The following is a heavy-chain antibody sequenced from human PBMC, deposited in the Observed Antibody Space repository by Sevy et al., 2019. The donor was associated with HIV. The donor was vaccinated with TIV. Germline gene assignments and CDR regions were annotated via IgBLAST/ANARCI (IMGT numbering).Heavy chain of an antibody. V-gene: IGHV4-39*01. CDR3: ARSNPYYDFWSGYMTSGYFDF. Sequence: SETLSLTCIVSGDSISSSSYYWGWIRQPPGKGLEWIASISYSGNTYYNPSLKSRTTMSIDTSKNLFFLTSNSVTAPDAAVYYCARSNPYYDFWSGYMTSGYFDFWGPGTLVTVSS. D-gene: IGHD3-3*01. CDR2: ISYSGNT. J-gene: IGHJ4*02. CDR1: GDSISSSSYY.